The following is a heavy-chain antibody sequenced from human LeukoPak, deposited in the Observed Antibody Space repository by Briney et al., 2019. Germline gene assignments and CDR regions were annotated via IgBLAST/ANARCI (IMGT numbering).Heavy chain of an antibody. D-gene: IGHD3-22*01. CDR3: AKEPWYYYDSSGYYDY. CDR2: ISYDGSNK. CDR1: GFSFISYG. V-gene: IGHV3-30*18. J-gene: IGHJ4*02. Sequence: PGGSLRLSCAASGFSFISYGVHWVRQAPGKGLEWVAVISYDGSNKYYADSVKGRFTISRDNSKNTLYLQMNSLRAEDTAVYYCAKEPWYYYDSSGYYDYWGQGTLVTVSS.